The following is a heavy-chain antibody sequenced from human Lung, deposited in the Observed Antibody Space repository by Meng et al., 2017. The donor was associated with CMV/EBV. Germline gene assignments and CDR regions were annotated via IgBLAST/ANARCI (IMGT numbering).Heavy chain of an antibody. Sequence: SVKVSXKASGYTFTSYDISWVRQAPGQGLEWMGWMNPNSGNTDSAQNFQGRVTMTRNTSISTAYMALNSLRSGDTAVYYCARAVYCIGTTCFFYPMDVWGQGTXVTVSS. D-gene: IGHD2-2*01. V-gene: IGHV1-8*01. CDR3: ARAVYCIGTTCFFYPMDV. CDR2: MNPNSGNT. CDR1: GYTFTSYD. J-gene: IGHJ6*02.